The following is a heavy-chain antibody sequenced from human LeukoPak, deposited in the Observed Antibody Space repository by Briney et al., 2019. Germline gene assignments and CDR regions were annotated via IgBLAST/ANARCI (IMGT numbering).Heavy chain of an antibody. Sequence: GASVKVSCKASGYTFTSYYMHWVRQAPGKGLEWVSAISGSGGSTYYADSVKGRFTISRDNSKNTLYLQMNSLRAEDTAVYYCAKDSPQYYDILTGPNPLDYWGQGTLVTVSS. V-gene: IGHV3-23*01. CDR3: AKDSPQYYDILTGPNPLDY. D-gene: IGHD3-9*01. CDR1: GYTFTSYY. J-gene: IGHJ4*02. CDR2: ISGSGGST.